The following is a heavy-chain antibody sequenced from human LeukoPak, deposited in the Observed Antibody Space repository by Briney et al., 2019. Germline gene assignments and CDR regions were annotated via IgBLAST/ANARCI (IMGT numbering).Heavy chain of an antibody. Sequence: ASVNVSCKVSGYTLTELSMHWVRQAPGKGLEWMGGFDPEDGETIYAQKFQGRVTMTEDTSTDTAYMELSSLRSEDTAVYYCATDGIAVAGGEYYFDYWGQGTLVTVSS. CDR1: GYTLTELS. V-gene: IGHV1-24*01. J-gene: IGHJ4*02. D-gene: IGHD6-19*01. CDR3: ATDGIAVAGGEYYFDY. CDR2: FDPEDGET.